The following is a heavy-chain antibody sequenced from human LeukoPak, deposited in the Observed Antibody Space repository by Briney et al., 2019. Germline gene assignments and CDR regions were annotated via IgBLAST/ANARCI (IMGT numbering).Heavy chain of an antibody. V-gene: IGHV4-39*07. Sequence: SETLSPTCTVSGGSISRSRDYWGWIRQPPGKGLEWIGSIYYSGSTYYNPSLKSRVTISVDTSKNHFSLKLSSVTAADTAVYYCARANWGSSGWFDPWGQGTLVTVSS. CDR2: IYYSGST. D-gene: IGHD7-27*01. J-gene: IGHJ5*02. CDR3: ARANWGSSGWFDP. CDR1: GGSISRSRDY.